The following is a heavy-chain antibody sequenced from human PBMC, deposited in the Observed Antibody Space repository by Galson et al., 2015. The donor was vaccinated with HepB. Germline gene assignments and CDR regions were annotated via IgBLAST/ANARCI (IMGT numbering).Heavy chain of an antibody. CDR1: GFTFSNYG. J-gene: IGHJ4*02. V-gene: IGHV3-33*01. Sequence: SLRLSCAASGFTFSNYGMHWVRQAPGKGLEWVALIWFDGSNEYYADSVRGRFTISKDNSKNTLYLQMNCPRIEDTAVYFCARGGDGDLNYFDHWGRGTLVTVS. D-gene: IGHD4-17*01. CDR2: IWFDGSNE. CDR3: ARGGDGDLNYFDH.